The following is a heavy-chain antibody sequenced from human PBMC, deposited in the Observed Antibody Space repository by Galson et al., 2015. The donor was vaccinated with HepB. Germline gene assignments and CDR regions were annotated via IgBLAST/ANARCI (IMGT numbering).Heavy chain of an antibody. Sequence: SVKVSCKASGYTFTSYAMHWVRQAPGQRLEWMGWINAGNGNTKYSQKFQGRVTITRDTSASTAYMELSSLKYVSAADTAVYYCARVGLYYDSRGAPFDYWGQGTPITVSS. D-gene: IGHD3-22*01. V-gene: IGHV1-3*01. CDR3: ARVGLYYDSRGAPFDY. J-gene: IGHJ4*02. CDR1: GYTFTSYA. CDR2: INAGNGNT.